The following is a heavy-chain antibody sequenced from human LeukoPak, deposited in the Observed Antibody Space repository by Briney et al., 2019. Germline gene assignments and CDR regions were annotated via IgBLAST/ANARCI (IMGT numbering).Heavy chain of an antibody. V-gene: IGHV3-64*01. D-gene: IGHD2-2*01. CDR1: GFTFSSYP. CDR3: ARGAVTCGSTSCYLNYHYYMDV. Sequence: PGGSLRLSCATSGFTFSSYPMHWVRQTPRKGLEYVSGISHNGDSTYYSNSVKGRFTISRDNSKNTLYLQMGSLGTDDMAVYYCARGAVTCGSTSCYLNYHYYMDVWGKGTTVTVSS. J-gene: IGHJ6*03. CDR2: ISHNGDST.